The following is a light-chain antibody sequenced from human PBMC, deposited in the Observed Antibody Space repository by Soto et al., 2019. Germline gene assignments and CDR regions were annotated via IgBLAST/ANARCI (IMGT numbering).Light chain of an antibody. CDR2: GAS. CDR1: QSVSSN. V-gene: IGKV3-15*01. Sequence: IVISLSPATLSVSKGERATLSCRASQSVSSNLAWYQQKPGQAPRLLIYGASTRATGIPARFSGSGSGTEFTLTISSLQSEDFAVYYCQQYNNWPPVTFGQGTKVDIK. CDR3: QQYNNWPPVT. J-gene: IGKJ1*01.